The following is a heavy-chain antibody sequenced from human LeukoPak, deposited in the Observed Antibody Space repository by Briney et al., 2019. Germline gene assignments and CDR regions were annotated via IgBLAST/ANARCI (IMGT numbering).Heavy chain of an antibody. D-gene: IGHD3-16*01. J-gene: IGHJ4*02. CDR1: GFTFSSYA. V-gene: IGHV3-30*01. CDR2: ISYDGSNK. CDR3: ARAPWGY. Sequence: GRSLRLSCAASGFTFSSYAMHWVRQAPGKGLEGVAVISYDGSNKYYADSVKRRFTISRDNSKNTLYLQMNSLRAEDTAVYYCARAPWGYWGQGTLVTDSS.